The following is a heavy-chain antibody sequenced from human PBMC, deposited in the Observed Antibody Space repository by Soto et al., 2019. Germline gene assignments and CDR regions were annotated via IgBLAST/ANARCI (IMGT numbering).Heavy chain of an antibody. CDR2: IVPSLDTT. J-gene: IGHJ6*02. Sequence: QVQLVQSGTEVKKPGSSVKVCCKASGGTFSSSGFSWVRQAPGQGLEWMGMIVPSLDTTKYAQKFQARVTITAAQFTSTDYMELSSLRSEDTAVYYCARWPQPRGPDDPYAVDVWGQGTRVIVSS. D-gene: IGHD3-10*01. V-gene: IGHV1-69*09. CDR1: GGTFSSSG. CDR3: ARWPQPRGPDDPYAVDV.